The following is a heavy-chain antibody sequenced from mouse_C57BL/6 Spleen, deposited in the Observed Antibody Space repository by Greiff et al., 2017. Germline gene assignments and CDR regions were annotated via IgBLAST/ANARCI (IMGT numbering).Heavy chain of an antibody. CDR3: ARGDYYGSSSGD. CDR2: IDPNSGGT. Sequence: QVQLQQPGAELVKPGASVKLSCKASGYTFTSHWMHWVKQRPGRGLEWIGRIDPNSGGTKYNEKFKSKATLTVDKPSSTAYMQLSRLTSEASAVYYCARGDYYGSSSGDWGQGATLTVAS. V-gene: IGHV1-72*01. J-gene: IGHJ2*01. CDR1: GYTFTSHW. D-gene: IGHD1-1*01.